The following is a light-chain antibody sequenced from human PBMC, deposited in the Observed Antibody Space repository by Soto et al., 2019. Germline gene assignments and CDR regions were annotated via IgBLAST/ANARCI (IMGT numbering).Light chain of an antibody. V-gene: IGKV1-39*01. J-gene: IGKJ5*01. CDR2: AAS. Sequence: DIPRTQAPSSLSAALCYRFTITCRSSQSISGFLTWYQQLPGKAPKLLIFAASGLQSGVPSRFSGSGSGTDFTLTISSLQPEDFAVYYCQQYGSSPPITFGQGTRLEIK. CDR3: QQYGSSPPIT. CDR1: QSISGF.